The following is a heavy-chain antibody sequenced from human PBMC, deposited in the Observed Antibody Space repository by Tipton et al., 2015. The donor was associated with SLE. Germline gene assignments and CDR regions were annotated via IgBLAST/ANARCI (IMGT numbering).Heavy chain of an antibody. CDR1: GFNFRDYN. CDR3: AKDSDINYYYYMDV. CDR2: ISWDDETT. J-gene: IGHJ6*03. V-gene: IGHV3-43*01. Sequence: SLRLSCAASGFNFRDYNMHWVRQIPGEGLEWVSAISWDDETTYYADSVKGRFTISRDNNKNSLYLQMNSLRAEDTALYYCAKDSDINYYYYMDVWGKGTTVAVSS.